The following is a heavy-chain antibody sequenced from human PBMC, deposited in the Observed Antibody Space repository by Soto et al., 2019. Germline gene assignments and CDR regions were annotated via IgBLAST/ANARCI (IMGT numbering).Heavy chain of an antibody. CDR1: GFTVSTKY. Sequence: GGSLRLSCAASGFTVSTKYMSWVRQAPGKGLEWVSVIYSGGSTFYADSVRGRFTISRDNSKNTVNLQMNSLRAEDTAVYYCARDPWVADYWGQGTLVTVSS. CDR3: ARDPWVADY. J-gene: IGHJ4*02. D-gene: IGHD3-16*01. V-gene: IGHV3-66*01. CDR2: IYSGGST.